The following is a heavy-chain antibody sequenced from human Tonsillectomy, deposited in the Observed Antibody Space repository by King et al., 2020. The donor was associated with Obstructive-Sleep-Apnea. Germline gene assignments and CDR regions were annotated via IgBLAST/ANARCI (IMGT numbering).Heavy chain of an antibody. D-gene: IGHD6-13*01. CDR3: ARDEQLIPYWYFDL. CDR2: IYHSGRT. Sequence: QLQESGPGLVKPSETLSLTCTVSGGSISSSSYYWGWIRQPPGKGLEWIGSIYHSGRTHYNPSLKSRVTISLDTSKNHFSLQLNSVTAAATAVYYCARDEQLIPYWYFDLWGRGTLVTVSS. J-gene: IGHJ2*01. V-gene: IGHV4-39*07. CDR1: GGSISSSSYY.